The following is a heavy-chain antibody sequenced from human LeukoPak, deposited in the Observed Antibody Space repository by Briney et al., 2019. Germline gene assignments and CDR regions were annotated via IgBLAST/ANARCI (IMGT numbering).Heavy chain of an antibody. CDR1: GFTFSNYW. Sequence: PGGSLRLSCAASGFTFSNYWMAWVRQAPGKGLEWVANIKQDGSEKYYADSVKGRFTISRDNAKNSLYLQMNSLRAEDTAVYYCARIFGSLGAFDIWGQGTMVTVSS. V-gene: IGHV3-7*01. D-gene: IGHD2-15*01. CDR3: ARIFGSLGAFDI. J-gene: IGHJ3*02. CDR2: IKQDGSEK.